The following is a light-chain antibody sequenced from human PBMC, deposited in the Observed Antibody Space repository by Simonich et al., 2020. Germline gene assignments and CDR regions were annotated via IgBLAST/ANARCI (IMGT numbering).Light chain of an antibody. V-gene: IGLV6-57*03. CDR1: SGSIASNY. CDR2: EDN. J-gene: IGLJ3*02. CDR3: QSYDSSNWV. Sequence: NFMLTQPLSVSESPGKTVTISCTRSSGSIASNYVQWYQQRPGSAPTTVIYEDNQSPSGVPDRFSGSIDSSSNSASLTISGLKTEDEADYYCQSYDSSNWVFGGGTKLTVL.